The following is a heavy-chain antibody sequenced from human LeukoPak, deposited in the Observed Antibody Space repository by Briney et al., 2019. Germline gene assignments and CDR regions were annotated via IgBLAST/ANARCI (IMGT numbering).Heavy chain of an antibody. D-gene: IGHD1-26*01. CDR1: GGSISSYY. CDR3: ASTLRSGSYYQIDY. J-gene: IGHJ4*02. V-gene: IGHV4-59*08. Sequence: SETLSLTCTVSGGSISSYYWSWIRQPPGKGLEWIGYIYYSGSTNYNPSLKSRVTISVDTSKNQFSLKLSSVTAADTAVYYCASTLRSGSYYQIDYWGQGTPVTVSS. CDR2: IYYSGST.